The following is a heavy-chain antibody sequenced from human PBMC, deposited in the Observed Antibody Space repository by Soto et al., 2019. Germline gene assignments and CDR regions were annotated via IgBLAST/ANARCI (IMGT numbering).Heavy chain of an antibody. CDR3: ARDQSFDRSYYYFIDV. D-gene: IGHD3-10*01. V-gene: IGHV1-18*01. J-gene: IGHJ6*02. CDR1: GYPFTHYG. CDR2: ISPFNGNT. Sequence: ASVKVSCKSSGYPFTHYGITWVRQAPGQGLEWMGWISPFNGNTNYGQTLQGRVTLTTDTSTSTVYMELRSLRSDDTAVYYCARDQSFDRSYYYFIDVWAQGTTVTVSS.